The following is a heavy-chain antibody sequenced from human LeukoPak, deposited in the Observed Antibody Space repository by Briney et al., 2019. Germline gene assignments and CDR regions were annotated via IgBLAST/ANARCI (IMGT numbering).Heavy chain of an antibody. CDR2: MNPNSGNT. J-gene: IGHJ5*02. V-gene: IGHV1-8*03. Sequence: ASVKVSCKASGYTFTSYDINWVRQATGQGLEWMGWMNPNSGNTGYAQKFQGRVTITRNTSISTAYMELSSLRSEDTAVYYCARWYCTSSSCYYDHWGQGTLVTVSS. CDR1: GYTFTSYD. D-gene: IGHD2-2*01. CDR3: ARWYCTSSSCYYDH.